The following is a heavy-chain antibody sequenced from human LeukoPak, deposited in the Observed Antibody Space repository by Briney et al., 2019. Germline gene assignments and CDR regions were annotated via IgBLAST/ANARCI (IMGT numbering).Heavy chain of an antibody. CDR3: ARDLGGAADY. Sequence: TGGSLRLSCAASGFTFSSYRMNWVRQAPGKGLEWVSYISSSSSTIYYADSVKGRFTISRDNSKNTLYLQMNSLRAEDTAVYYCARDLGGAADYWGQGTLVTVSS. CDR1: GFTFSSYR. V-gene: IGHV3-48*01. J-gene: IGHJ4*02. D-gene: IGHD3-3*01. CDR2: ISSSSSTI.